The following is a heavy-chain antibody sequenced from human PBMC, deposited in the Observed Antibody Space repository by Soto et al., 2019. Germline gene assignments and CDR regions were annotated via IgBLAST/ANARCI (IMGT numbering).Heavy chain of an antibody. Sequence: QVQLVESGGGVVQPGRSLRLSCAASGFTFSSYGMHWVRRAPGKGLEWVAVIWANGSNKDYAESVKGRFTVSRDTSKNTLYLQMDSLRVEDTAVYYCARAHSSWTPGVWGQGTTVTVSS. CDR2: IWANGSNK. CDR1: GFTFSSYG. V-gene: IGHV3-33*01. J-gene: IGHJ6*02. D-gene: IGHD6-13*01. CDR3: ARAHSSWTPGV.